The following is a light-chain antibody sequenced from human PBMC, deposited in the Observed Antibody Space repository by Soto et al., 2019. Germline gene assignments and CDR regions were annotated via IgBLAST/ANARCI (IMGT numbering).Light chain of an antibody. Sequence: DIVLTQSPGTLSLSPGERASLSCRASQSVSSGHLAWYQQKPGQAPRLLIYDASKRASGFPARFSGSGSGTDFTLTISSLEPEDFAVYYCQQRSNWPLTFGGGTKVDI. CDR1: QSVSSGH. CDR2: DAS. J-gene: IGKJ4*01. V-gene: IGKV3D-20*02. CDR3: QQRSNWPLT.